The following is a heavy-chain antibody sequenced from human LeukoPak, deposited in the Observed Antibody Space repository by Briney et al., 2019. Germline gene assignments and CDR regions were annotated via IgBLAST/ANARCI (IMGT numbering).Heavy chain of an antibody. CDR1: GGSISSYY. Sequence: SETLSLTCTVSGGSISSYYWSWIRQPPGKGLEWIGYIYYSGSTNYNPSLKSRVTISVDTSKNQFSLKLSSVTAADTAVYYCALSLHDSSGLEAELTRYFQHWGQGTLVTVSS. V-gene: IGHV4-59*01. CDR3: ALSLHDSSGLEAELTRYFQH. D-gene: IGHD3-22*01. J-gene: IGHJ1*01. CDR2: IYYSGST.